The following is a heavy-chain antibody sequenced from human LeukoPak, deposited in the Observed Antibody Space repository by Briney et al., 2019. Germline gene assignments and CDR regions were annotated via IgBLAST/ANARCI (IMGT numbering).Heavy chain of an antibody. V-gene: IGHV5-51*01. CDR3: ARLAEYYYYYMDV. D-gene: IGHD2-15*01. CDR1: GYSFTSYW. J-gene: IGHJ6*03. CDR2: IYPGDSDT. Sequence: GESLQISCKGSGYSFTSYWIGWVRQMPGKGLEWMGIIYPGDSDTRYSPSFQGQVTISADRSISTAYLQWSSLKASDTAMYYCARLAEYYYYYMDVWGKGTTVTVSS.